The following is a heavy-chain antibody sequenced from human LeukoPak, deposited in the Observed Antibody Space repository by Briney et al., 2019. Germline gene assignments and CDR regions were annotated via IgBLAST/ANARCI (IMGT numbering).Heavy chain of an antibody. D-gene: IGHD3-22*01. V-gene: IGHV3-48*04. J-gene: IGHJ6*04. CDR2: ISSSGSSI. CDR3: ARGPTMKMDV. Sequence: GGSLRLSCAASEFSVGSNYMTWVRQAPGKGLEWGSYISSSGSSIYYADSVKGRFTISRDNAKNSLYLKMNSLRAEDTAVYYCARGPTMKMDVWGKGTTVTVSS. CDR1: EFSVGSNY.